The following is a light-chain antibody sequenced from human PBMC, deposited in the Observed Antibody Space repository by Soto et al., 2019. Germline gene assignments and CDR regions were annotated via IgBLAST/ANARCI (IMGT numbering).Light chain of an antibody. CDR3: CSYAGSYTRWV. J-gene: IGLJ3*02. Sequence: QSALTQPRSVSGSPGQSVTVSCTGTRSDVGTYNFVSWYQQYPGKAPKLMIYDVSKRPSGVPDRFSGSKSGNTASLTISGLQAEDEADYHCCSYAGSYTRWVFGGGTKGTVL. CDR2: DVS. V-gene: IGLV2-11*01. CDR1: RSDVGTYNF.